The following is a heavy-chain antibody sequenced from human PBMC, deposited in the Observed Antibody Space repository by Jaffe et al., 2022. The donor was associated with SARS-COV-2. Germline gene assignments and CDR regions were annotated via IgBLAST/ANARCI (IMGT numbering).Heavy chain of an antibody. CDR3: ARRGSMVRFLEWPSELYGMDV. CDR2: MNPNSGNT. V-gene: IGHV1-8*01. D-gene: IGHD3-3*01. Sequence: QVQLVQSGAEVKKPGASVKVSCKASGYTFTSYDINWVRQATGQGLEWMGWMNPNSGNTGYAQKFQGRVTMTRNTSISTAYMELSSLRSEDTAVYYCARRGSMVRFLEWPSELYGMDVWGQGTTVTVSS. J-gene: IGHJ6*02. CDR1: GYTFTSYD.